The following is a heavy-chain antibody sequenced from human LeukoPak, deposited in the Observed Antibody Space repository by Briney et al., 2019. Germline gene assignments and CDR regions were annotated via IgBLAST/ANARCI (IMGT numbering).Heavy chain of an antibody. CDR3: VRDFGGEDDY. D-gene: IGHD2-15*01. V-gene: IGHV3-74*01. CDR1: GFTLSQYW. J-gene: IGHJ4*02. CDR2: VNEDGSRI. Sequence: PGGSLRLSCSASGFTLSQYWMHWVRQAPGKGLVWVARVNEDGSRIDHADSVRGRFTISRDITKSTLFLQMNSFRVEDSAIYYCVRDFGGEDDYWGQGILVTVSS.